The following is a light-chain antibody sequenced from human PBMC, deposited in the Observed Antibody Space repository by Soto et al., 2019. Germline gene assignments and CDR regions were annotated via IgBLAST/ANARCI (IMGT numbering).Light chain of an antibody. J-gene: IGLJ2*01. V-gene: IGLV2-14*01. CDR3: SSYTSSSTLV. Sequence: QSALTQPASVSGSPGQSITISCTGTSSDVGGYNYVSWYQQHPGKAPKLMIYDVSNRPSGVSNRFSDSKSGNMASLTISGLQAEDEADYYCSSYTSSSTLVFGGGTKLTVL. CDR1: SSDVGGYNY. CDR2: DVS.